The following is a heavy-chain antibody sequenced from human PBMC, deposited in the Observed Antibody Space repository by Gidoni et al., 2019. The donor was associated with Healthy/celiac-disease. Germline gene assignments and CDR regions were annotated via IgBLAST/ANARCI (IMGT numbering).Heavy chain of an antibody. J-gene: IGHJ4*02. V-gene: IGHV4-39*01. Sequence: QLQLQESGPGLVKPAETLSLTGTVPGGSISSSSYYWGWIRQPPGKGLEWIGSIYYSGSTYHNPSLKSRVTISVDTSKNQFSLKLSSVTAADTAVYYCARHGSGSYGTVFDYWGQGTLVTVSS. D-gene: IGHD3-10*01. CDR1: GGSISSSSYY. CDR3: ARHGSGSYGTVFDY. CDR2: IYYSGST.